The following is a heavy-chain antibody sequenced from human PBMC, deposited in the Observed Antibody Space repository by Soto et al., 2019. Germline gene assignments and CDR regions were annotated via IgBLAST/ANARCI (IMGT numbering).Heavy chain of an antibody. CDR2: ISGYNGNT. CDR1: GYTFTSYG. Sequence: ASVKVSCKASGYTFTSYGISWVRQAPGQGLEWMGWISGYNGNTNYAQKLQGRVTMTTDTSTSTAYMELRSLRSDDTAVYYCARVPASSGRYGYWGQGNLVTVSS. V-gene: IGHV1-18*01. CDR3: ARVPASSGRYGY. D-gene: IGHD6-19*01. J-gene: IGHJ4*02.